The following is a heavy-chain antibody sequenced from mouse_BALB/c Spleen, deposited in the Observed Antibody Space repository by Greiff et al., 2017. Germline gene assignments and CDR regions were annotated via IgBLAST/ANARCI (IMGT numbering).Heavy chain of an antibody. V-gene: IGHV5-6-5*01. J-gene: IGHJ4*01. D-gene: IGHD1-1*01. CDR2: ISSGGST. CDR1: GFTFSSYA. CDR3: ARGHNYYGNAMDY. Sequence: EVMLVESGGGLVKPGGSLKLSCAASGFTFSSYAMSWVRQTPEKRLEWVASISSGGSTYYPDSVKGRFTISRDNARNILYLQMSSLRSEDTAMYYCARGHNYYGNAMDYWGQGTSVTVSS.